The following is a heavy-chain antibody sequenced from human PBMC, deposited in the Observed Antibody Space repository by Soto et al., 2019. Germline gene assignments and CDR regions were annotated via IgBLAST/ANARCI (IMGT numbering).Heavy chain of an antibody. CDR1: GGSISSGGYY. D-gene: IGHD5-12*01. Sequence: QVQLQESGPGLVKPSQTLSLTCTVSGGSISSGGYYWSWIRQHPGKGLEWIVYIYYSGSTYYNPSLKSRVTISVDTSKNQFSLKLSSVTAADTAVYYCARQTPNIVRDDIWGQGTMVTVSS. V-gene: IGHV4-31*03. J-gene: IGHJ3*02. CDR2: IYYSGST. CDR3: ARQTPNIVRDDI.